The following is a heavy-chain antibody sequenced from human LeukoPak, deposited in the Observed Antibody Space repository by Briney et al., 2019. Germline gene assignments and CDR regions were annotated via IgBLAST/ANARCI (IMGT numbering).Heavy chain of an antibody. CDR2: IYYSGST. Sequence: PSETLSLTCTVSGGSISSYYWSWTRQPPGKGLEWIGYIYYSGSTNYNPSLKSRVTISVDTSKNQFSLKLSSVTAADTAVYYCARQQQLLFDYWGQGTLVTVSS. D-gene: IGHD6-13*01. CDR3: ARQQQLLFDY. V-gene: IGHV4-59*08. J-gene: IGHJ4*02. CDR1: GGSISSYY.